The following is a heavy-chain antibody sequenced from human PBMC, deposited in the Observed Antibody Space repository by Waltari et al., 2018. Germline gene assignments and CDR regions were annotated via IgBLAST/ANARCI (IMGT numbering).Heavy chain of an antibody. V-gene: IGHV3-23*01. D-gene: IGHD6-13*01. J-gene: IGHJ4*02. Sequence: EVQLLESGGDLVQPGGSLSLSCTVSGFLFSSYAMTWVRQAPGKGLEWVSGISYNGGTTYYADSVKARFTISRDNSRNTLFLQMNSLRAEDTAVYYCARDQFGLAAVRALLSWGRGTLVTVSS. CDR1: GFLFSSYA. CDR3: ARDQFGLAAVRALLS. CDR2: ISYNGGTT.